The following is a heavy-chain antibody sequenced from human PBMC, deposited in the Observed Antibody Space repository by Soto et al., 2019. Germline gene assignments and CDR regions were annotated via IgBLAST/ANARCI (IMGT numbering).Heavy chain of an antibody. CDR2: IYYSGST. V-gene: IGHV4-39*01. CDR1: GGSISSSIHY. CDR3: ARYGIAVAGIDY. Sequence: SETLSLTCTVSGGSISSSIHYWGWIRPPPGKGLEWIGTIYYSGSTYYNPSLKSRIPISEDTSKNQFSLKLSSVTAADTAVYYCARYGIAVAGIDYWGQGTVVTVSS. D-gene: IGHD6-19*01. J-gene: IGHJ4*02.